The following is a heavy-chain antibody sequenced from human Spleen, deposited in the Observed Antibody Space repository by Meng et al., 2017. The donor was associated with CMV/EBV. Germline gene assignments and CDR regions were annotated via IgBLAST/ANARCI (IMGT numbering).Heavy chain of an antibody. CDR3: ARPPEHDAFDI. V-gene: IGHV3-66*02. D-gene: IGHD1/OR15-1a*01. Sequence: GETLTSSCAASGFTVSSNYTSWVRQAPGKGLEWVSVIYSGGSTYYADSVKGRFNISRDNSKNTLYLQMNSLRAEDTAVYYCARPPEHDAFDIWGQGTMVTVSS. J-gene: IGHJ3*02. CDR1: GFTVSSNY. CDR2: IYSGGST.